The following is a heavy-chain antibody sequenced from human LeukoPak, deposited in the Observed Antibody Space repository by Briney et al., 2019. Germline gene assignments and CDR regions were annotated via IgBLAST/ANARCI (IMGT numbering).Heavy chain of an antibody. J-gene: IGHJ3*02. V-gene: IGHV3-33*01. CDR1: GFTFSSYG. CDR3: ARGYSSGWCLGHDAFDI. D-gene: IGHD6-19*01. CDR2: IWYDGSNK. Sequence: TGGSLRLSCAASGFTFSSYGMHWVRQAPGKGLEWVAVIWYDGSNKYYADSVTDRFTISRDNSKNTLYLQMNSLRAEDTAVYYCARGYSSGWCLGHDAFDIWGQGTMVTVSS.